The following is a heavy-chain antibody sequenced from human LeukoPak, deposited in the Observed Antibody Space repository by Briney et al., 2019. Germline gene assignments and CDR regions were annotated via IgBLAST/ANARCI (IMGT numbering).Heavy chain of an antibody. Sequence: GGSLRLSCAASGFTFSIYWMSWVRQAPGKGLEWVSYISSSGSTIYYADSVKGRFTISRDNAKNSLYLQMNSLRAEDTAVYYCARGWWSGYDAKLDYWGQGTLVTVSS. CDR2: ISSSGSTI. CDR1: GFTFSIYW. V-gene: IGHV3-48*04. D-gene: IGHD5-12*01. CDR3: ARGWWSGYDAKLDY. J-gene: IGHJ4*02.